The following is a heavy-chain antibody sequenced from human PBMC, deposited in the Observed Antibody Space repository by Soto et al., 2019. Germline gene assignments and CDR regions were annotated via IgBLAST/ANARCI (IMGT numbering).Heavy chain of an antibody. CDR1: GYTFTSYG. D-gene: IGHD2-15*01. J-gene: IGHJ5*02. V-gene: IGHV1-18*01. Sequence: ASVKVSCKASGYTFTSYGISWVRQAPGQGLEWMGWISAYNGNTNYAQKLQGRVTMTTDTSTSTAYMELRSLRSDDTAVYYCARGTKEYCSGGSCYSGSVHWLDPWGQGTLVTVSS. CDR2: ISAYNGNT. CDR3: ARGTKEYCSGGSCYSGSVHWLDP.